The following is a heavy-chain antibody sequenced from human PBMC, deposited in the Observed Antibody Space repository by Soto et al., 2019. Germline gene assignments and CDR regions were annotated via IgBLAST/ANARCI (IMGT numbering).Heavy chain of an antibody. Sequence: EVQLVESGGDLVQPGGSLRLSCAASGFTFSGHWMHWVRQVPGKGLEWVARINTAGGSSAYADSVKGLFTISRDNAKNTLYLQMNGLRAEDTAVYYCAREAGYCSRTSCYRRAFDTWGQGTTVTVSS. CDR2: INTAGGSS. D-gene: IGHD2-2*01. J-gene: IGHJ3*02. CDR1: GFTFSGHW. V-gene: IGHV3-74*03. CDR3: AREAGYCSRTSCYRRAFDT.